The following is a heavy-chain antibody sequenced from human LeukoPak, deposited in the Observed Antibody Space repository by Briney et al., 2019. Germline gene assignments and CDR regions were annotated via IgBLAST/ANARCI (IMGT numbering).Heavy chain of an antibody. Sequence: ASVKVSSKASGYTFTSYDINWVRQATGQGLQWLGWMNPNSGKTGYAQKFQGRVTMTRTTSLGAAYLERSSMRSEDTAVYYCARGTLLRYFDWYFSRYWFDPWGQGTLVTVSS. CDR1: GYTFTSYD. J-gene: IGHJ5*02. CDR2: MNPNSGKT. D-gene: IGHD3-9*01. V-gene: IGHV1-8*01. CDR3: ARGTLLRYFDWYFSRYWFDP.